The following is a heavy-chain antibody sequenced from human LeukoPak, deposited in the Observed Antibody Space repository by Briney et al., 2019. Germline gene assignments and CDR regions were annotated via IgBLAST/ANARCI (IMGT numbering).Heavy chain of an antibody. CDR1: GYTFTSYG. J-gene: IGHJ4*02. D-gene: IGHD1-26*01. V-gene: IGHV1-18*01. Sequence: EASVKVSCKASGYTFTSYGISWVRQAPGQGLEWMGWISAYNGNTNYAQKLQGRVTMTTDTSTSTAYMELRSLRPEDTAVYYCAKDLTREDYWGQGTLVTVSS. CDR2: ISAYNGNT. CDR3: AKDLTREDY.